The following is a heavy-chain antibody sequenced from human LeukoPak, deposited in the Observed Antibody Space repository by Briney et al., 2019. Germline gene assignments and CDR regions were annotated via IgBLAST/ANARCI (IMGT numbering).Heavy chain of an antibody. CDR2: IYYSGST. D-gene: IGHD2-15*01. V-gene: IGHV4-59*01. Sequence: SETLSLTCTVSGGSISSYYWSWIRQPPGKGLEWIGYIYYSGSTNYNPSLKSRVTISVDTSKNQFSLKLRSVTAADTAVYYCARGPYCSSTSCYLRYCSGGSCYPLPPFFDYWGQGTLVTVSS. CDR3: ARGPYCSSTSCYLRYCSGGSCYPLPPFFDY. J-gene: IGHJ4*02. CDR1: GGSISSYY.